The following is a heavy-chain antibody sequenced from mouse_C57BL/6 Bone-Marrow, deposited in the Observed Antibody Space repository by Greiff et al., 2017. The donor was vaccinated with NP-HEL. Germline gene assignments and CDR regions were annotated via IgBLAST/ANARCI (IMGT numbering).Heavy chain of an antibody. J-gene: IGHJ2*01. D-gene: IGHD2-5*01. Sequence: QVQLQQSGPELVRPGVSVKISCKGSGYTFTDYAMHWVKQSHAKSLEWIGVISTYYGDASYNQKFKDKATMTVDESSSTAYMELARLTSEDSAVYYCARSLYYSNFDYWGQGTTLTVSS. CDR1: GYTFTDYA. CDR3: ARSLYYSNFDY. CDR2: ISTYYGDA. V-gene: IGHV1-67*01.